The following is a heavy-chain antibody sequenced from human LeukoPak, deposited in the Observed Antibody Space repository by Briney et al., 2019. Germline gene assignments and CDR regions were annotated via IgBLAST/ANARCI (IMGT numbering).Heavy chain of an antibody. CDR1: VGTFSSYA. J-gene: IGHJ4*02. V-gene: IGHV1-69*04. CDR2: IIPILGIA. CDR3: ARDGGSGPM. Sequence: ASLKVSSKASVGTFSSYAISWVREAPGEGLEWMGRIIPILGIANYAQKFQGRVTITADKSTSTAYTELSRLRSEDTAVYYCARDGGSGPMWGQGTLVTVSS. D-gene: IGHD2-15*01.